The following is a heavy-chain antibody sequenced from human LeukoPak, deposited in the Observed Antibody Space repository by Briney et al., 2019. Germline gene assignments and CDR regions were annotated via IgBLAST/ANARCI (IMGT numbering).Heavy chain of an antibody. V-gene: IGHV1-8*03. CDR2: MNPNSGNT. CDR1: GYTFTSYD. Sequence: ASVKVSCKASGYTFTSYDINWVRQATGQGLEWMGWMNPNSGNTGYAQKFQGRVTITRNTSISTAYMELSSLRSEDTAVYYCAREGEMGGPHYYYYYYMDVWGKGTTVTVSS. D-gene: IGHD5-24*01. CDR3: AREGEMGGPHYYYYYYMDV. J-gene: IGHJ6*03.